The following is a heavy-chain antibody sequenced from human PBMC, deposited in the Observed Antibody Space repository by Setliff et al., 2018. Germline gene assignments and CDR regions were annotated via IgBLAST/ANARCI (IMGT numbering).Heavy chain of an antibody. CDR1: GFTFRDYG. CDR3: AKDYLSRWWNEPPLYFDD. CDR2: TNWNGDDI. V-gene: IGHV3-20*04. D-gene: IGHD1-1*01. J-gene: IGHJ4*01. Sequence: WGSLRLSCAASGFTFRDYGMNWVRQVPGKGLEWVSGTNWNGDDISYADSVRGRFTISRDNARNSLHLQMNDVRREDAAFYYCAKDYLSRWWNEPPLYFDDWGPGVLVTVSS.